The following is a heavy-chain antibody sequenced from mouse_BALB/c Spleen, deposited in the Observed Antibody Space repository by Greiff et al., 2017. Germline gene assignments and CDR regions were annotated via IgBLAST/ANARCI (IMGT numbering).Heavy chain of an antibody. CDR1: GYTFTDYE. D-gene: IGHD2-1*01. CDR3: TRRYGNPSYAMDY. Sequence: LVESGAELVRPGASVTLSCKASGYTFTDYEMHWVKQTPVHGLEWIGAIDPETGGTAYNQKFKGKATLTADKSSSTAYMELRSLTSEDSAVYYCTRRYGNPSYAMDYWGQGTSVTVSS. CDR2: IDPETGGT. J-gene: IGHJ4*01. V-gene: IGHV1-15*01.